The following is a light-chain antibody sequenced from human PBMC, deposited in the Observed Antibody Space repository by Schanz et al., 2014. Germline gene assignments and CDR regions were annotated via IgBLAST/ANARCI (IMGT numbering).Light chain of an antibody. V-gene: IGKV3-20*01. CDR3: QQYGSSQGT. CDR1: RSISGN. J-gene: IGKJ1*01. Sequence: EIVVTQSPATLALSPGERASLSCRASRSISGNLAWYQQKPGQAPRLLIYGAPSRATGLPDRFSGSGSGTDFTLTISRLEPEDFAVYYCQQYGSSQGTFGQGTKVEIK. CDR2: GAP.